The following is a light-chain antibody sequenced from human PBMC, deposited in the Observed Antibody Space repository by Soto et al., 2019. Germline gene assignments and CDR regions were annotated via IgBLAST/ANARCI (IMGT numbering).Light chain of an antibody. CDR3: QSYDSSLSGYV. CDR2: ENN. J-gene: IGLJ1*01. Sequence: QSVLTQPPSVSEAPGQRVTISCTGSSSNIGAGYEAHWYQQVPGTAPKLLIYENNNRPSGVPDRVSGSTSGTSASLAITGLQAEDEAEYYCQSYDSSLSGYVFGTGTQVTVL. CDR1: SSNIGAGYE. V-gene: IGLV1-40*01.